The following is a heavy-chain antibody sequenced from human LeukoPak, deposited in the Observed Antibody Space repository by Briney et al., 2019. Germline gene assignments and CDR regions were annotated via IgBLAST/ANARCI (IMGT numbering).Heavy chain of an antibody. CDR2: ITDSGGST. V-gene: IGHV3-23*01. CDR3: AKSLAARWVIDY. D-gene: IGHD6-25*01. Sequence: GGSLRLSCAASGFTFSNYAMNWVRQAPGEGLECVSGITDSGGSTYYADSVKGRFTISRDNSENTLYLQMNTLRAEDTAIYFCAKSLAARWVIDYWGQGTLVTVSS. CDR1: GFTFSNYA. J-gene: IGHJ4*02.